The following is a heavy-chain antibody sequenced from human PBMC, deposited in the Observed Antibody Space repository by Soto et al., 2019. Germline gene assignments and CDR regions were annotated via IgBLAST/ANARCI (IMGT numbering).Heavy chain of an antibody. V-gene: IGHV1-46*01. J-gene: IGHJ4*02. CDR1: GYTFTSYY. Sequence: QVQLVQSGAEVKKPGASVKVSCKASGYTFTSYYMHWVRQAPGQGLEWMGIINPSGGSTSYAQKFQGRVTMTRDTSTSTVYMELSSLRSEDTAVYYCAREGVAARLRGSPFDYWGQGTLVTVSS. D-gene: IGHD6-6*01. CDR3: AREGVAARLRGSPFDY. CDR2: INPSGGST.